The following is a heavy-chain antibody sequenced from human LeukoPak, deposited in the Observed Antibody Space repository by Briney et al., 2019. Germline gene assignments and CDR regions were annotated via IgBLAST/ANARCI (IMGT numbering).Heavy chain of an antibody. D-gene: IGHD3-10*01. CDR3: ARALRGGDYYGSGSPPGY. J-gene: IGHJ4*02. Sequence: ASVKVSCKASGYTFINYGISWVRQAPGQGLEWMGWISAYNGNTNYAQKLQGRVTMTTDTSTSTAYMEVRSLRSDDTAVYYCARALRGGDYYGSGSPPGYWGQGTLVTVSS. CDR2: ISAYNGNT. CDR1: GYTFINYG. V-gene: IGHV1-18*01.